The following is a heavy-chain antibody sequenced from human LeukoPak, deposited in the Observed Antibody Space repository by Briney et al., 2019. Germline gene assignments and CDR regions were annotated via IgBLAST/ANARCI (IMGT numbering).Heavy chain of an antibody. J-gene: IGHJ6*03. V-gene: IGHV3-7*01. CDR2: IKEDGSEK. Sequence: GGSLRLSCSVSGFTFSSYWMSWVRQAPGNGLEWVAKIKEDGSEKYYVDSVKGRFTISRDNAKNSLFLQMNSLRAEDMAVYYCARDDYHLMDVWGKGTTVTVSS. CDR3: ARDDYHLMDV. CDR1: GFTFSSYW.